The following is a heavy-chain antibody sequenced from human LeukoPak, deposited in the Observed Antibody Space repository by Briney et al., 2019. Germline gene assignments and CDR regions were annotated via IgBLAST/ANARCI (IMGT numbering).Heavy chain of an antibody. CDR3: ARQSMYYYGWGSFPLDFDY. Sequence: GESLKISCKGSGYSFTSYWIGWVRQMPGKGLEWMGIIYPGDSDTRYSPSFQGHVTTSADKSISTAYLQWSSLKASDTAMYYCARQSMYYYGWGSFPLDFDYWGQGTLVTVSS. CDR1: GYSFTSYW. D-gene: IGHD3-10*01. J-gene: IGHJ4*02. CDR2: IYPGDSDT. V-gene: IGHV5-51*01.